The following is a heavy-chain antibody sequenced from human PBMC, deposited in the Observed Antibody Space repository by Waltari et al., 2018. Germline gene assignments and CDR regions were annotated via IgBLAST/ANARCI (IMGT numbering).Heavy chain of an antibody. CDR2: IYHSGGT. J-gene: IGHJ4*02. D-gene: IGHD3-10*02. Sequence: QVQLQESGPGLVKPSQTLSLTCTVSGGSISSGGYYWSWIRQHPGKGLEWLGYIYHSGGTYYNPSLNSRVTISVDRSKNQFSLKLSSVTAADTAVYYCARVWGTMIGYWGQGTLVTVSS. CDR1: GGSISSGGYY. CDR3: ARVWGTMIGY. V-gene: IGHV4-31*03.